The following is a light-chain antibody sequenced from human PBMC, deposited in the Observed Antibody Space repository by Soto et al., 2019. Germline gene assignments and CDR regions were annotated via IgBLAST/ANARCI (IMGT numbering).Light chain of an antibody. CDR3: QQSYSTPFT. J-gene: IGKJ2*01. CDR1: QTISNF. V-gene: IGKV1-39*01. CDR2: GAS. Sequence: DIQMTQSPSSLSASVGDRVTITCRASQTISNFLNWYQQKPGKAPNLLIFGASNLHSVGPSRFSGSASGTDFNLTISSLQPEDFATYYCQQSYSTPFTFGQGTTLEIK.